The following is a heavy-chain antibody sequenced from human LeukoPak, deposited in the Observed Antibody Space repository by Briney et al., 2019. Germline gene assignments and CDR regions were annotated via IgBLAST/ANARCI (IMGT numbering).Heavy chain of an antibody. CDR3: ARVRVGFGIAVAGYYFDY. CDR2: IYYTGST. J-gene: IGHJ4*02. CDR1: GGSISSFY. Sequence: SETLSLTCTVSGGSISSFYWSWIRQPPGKGLEWIGYIYYTGSTNYNSSLKSRVTISVDTSKNQFSLNLSSVTAADTAMYYCARVRVGFGIAVAGYYFDYWGQGTLVTVSS. V-gene: IGHV4-59*01. D-gene: IGHD6-19*01.